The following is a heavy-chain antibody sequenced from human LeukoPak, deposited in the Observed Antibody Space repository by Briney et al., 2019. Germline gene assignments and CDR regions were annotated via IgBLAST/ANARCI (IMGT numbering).Heavy chain of an antibody. CDR3: ARDGGSAWFLDY. D-gene: IGHD6-19*01. CDR2: ISSSGNTT. Sequence: NPGGSLRLSCAASGFTVRNSYMSWVRQAPGKGLEWVSYISSSGNTTYNADSVKGRFSITRDNAKNSLYLQMNSLRAEDTAVYYCARDGGSAWFLDYWGQGTLVTVSS. CDR1: GFTVRNSY. V-gene: IGHV3-11*04. J-gene: IGHJ4*02.